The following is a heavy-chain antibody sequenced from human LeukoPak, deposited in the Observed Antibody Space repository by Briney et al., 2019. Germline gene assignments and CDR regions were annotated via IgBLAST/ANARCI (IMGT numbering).Heavy chain of an antibody. Sequence: ASVEVSCKASGGTFSSYAISWVRQAPGQGLEWMGGIIPIFGTANYAQKFQGRVTITADESTSTAYMELSSLRSEDTAVYYCARLVCSGGSCYSGLDYWGQGTLVTVSS. J-gene: IGHJ4*02. D-gene: IGHD2-15*01. CDR3: ARLVCSGGSCYSGLDY. V-gene: IGHV1-69*13. CDR2: IIPIFGTA. CDR1: GGTFSSYA.